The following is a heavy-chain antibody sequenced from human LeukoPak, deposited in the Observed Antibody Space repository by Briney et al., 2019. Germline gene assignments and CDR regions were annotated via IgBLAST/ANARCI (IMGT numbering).Heavy chain of an antibody. CDR1: GFTFDDYA. D-gene: IGHD1-26*01. CDR2: ISWDGGST. V-gene: IGHV3-43D*03. CDR3: AKDGAGGSYWVSWFDP. J-gene: IGHJ5*02. Sequence: GGSLRLSCAASGFTFDDYAMHWIRQAPGKGLEWVSLISWDGGSTYYADSVKGRFTISRDNSKNSLYLQMNSLRAEDTALYYCAKDGAGGSYWVSWFDPWGQGTLVTISS.